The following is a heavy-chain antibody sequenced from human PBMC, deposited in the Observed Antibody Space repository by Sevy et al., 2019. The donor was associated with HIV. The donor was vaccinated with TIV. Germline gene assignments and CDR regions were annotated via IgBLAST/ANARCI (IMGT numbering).Heavy chain of an antibody. J-gene: IGHJ4*02. Sequence: GGSLRLSCAASGFTFSSYAMHWVRQAPGKGLEWVAVTGYDGSKTNYADSVQGRFIASRDNSKSTLYLHMNSLRREDTAVYYCARYFFGGPENYNVVTGSFPGTLDSWGQGALVTVSS. CDR1: GFTFSSYA. V-gene: IGHV3-30*04. CDR2: TGYDGSKT. D-gene: IGHD3-9*01. CDR3: ARYFFGGPENYNVVTGSFPGTLDS.